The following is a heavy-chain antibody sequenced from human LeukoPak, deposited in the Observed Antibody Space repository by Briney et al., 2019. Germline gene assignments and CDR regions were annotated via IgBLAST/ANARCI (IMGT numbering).Heavy chain of an antibody. V-gene: IGHV4-38-2*01. D-gene: IGHD2-2*01. CDR1: GFSISSGYF. CDR3: ARRISTRRGETCSSTSCYFDY. CDR2: IFHSGIT. Sequence: SSETLSLTCAVSGFSISSGYFWAWIRQSPGKGLEWIGSIFHSGITYYNPSLKSRITISVDTSKNQFSLRLSSVIAADTAVYYCARRISTRRGETCSSTSCYFDYWGQGTLVTVSS. J-gene: IGHJ4*02.